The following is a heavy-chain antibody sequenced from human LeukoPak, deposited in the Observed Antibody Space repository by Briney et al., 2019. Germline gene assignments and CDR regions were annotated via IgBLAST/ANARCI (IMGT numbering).Heavy chain of an antibody. CDR3: ARASDGYNSLDY. V-gene: IGHV1-69*04. CDR2: IIPILGIA. J-gene: IGHJ4*02. CDR1: GGTFSSYA. D-gene: IGHD5-24*01. Sequence: ASVKVSCKASGGTFSSYAISWVRQAPGQGLGWMGRIIPILGIANYAQKFQGRVTITADKSTSTAYMELSSLRSEDTAVYYCARASDGYNSLDYWGQGTLVTVSS.